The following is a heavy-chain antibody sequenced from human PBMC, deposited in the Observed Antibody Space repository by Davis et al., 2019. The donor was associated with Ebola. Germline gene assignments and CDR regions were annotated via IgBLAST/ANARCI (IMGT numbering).Heavy chain of an antibody. V-gene: IGHV3-23*01. J-gene: IGHJ4*02. Sequence: GGSLRLSCTASGFTFGDYAMSWVRQAPGKGLEWVSAISGSGGSTYYADSVKGRFTISRDNSKNTLYLQMNSLRAEDTAVYYCAKASRQWQQFDYWGQGTLVTVSS. D-gene: IGHD6-19*01. CDR2: ISGSGGST. CDR1: GFTFGDYA. CDR3: AKASRQWQQFDY.